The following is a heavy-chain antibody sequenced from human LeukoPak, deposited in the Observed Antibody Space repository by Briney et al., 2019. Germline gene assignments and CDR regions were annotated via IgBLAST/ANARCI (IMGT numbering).Heavy chain of an antibody. J-gene: IGHJ4*02. CDR2: ISARGDVI. CDR1: GFIFSDYY. CDR3: AAEVSPKVFDF. V-gene: IGHV3-11*01. Sequence: GGYLRLSCASSGFIFSDYYMSWIRQVPGKGLEWIAYISARGDVIYSVDSVKGRFTISRDNAKSLLYLQMNSLRGDDTAVYFCAAEVSPKVFDFRGQGTLVTVSS.